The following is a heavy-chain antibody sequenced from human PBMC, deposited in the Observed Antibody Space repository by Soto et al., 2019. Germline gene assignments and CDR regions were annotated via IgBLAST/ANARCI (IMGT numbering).Heavy chain of an antibody. J-gene: IGHJ6*02. CDR3: GRGGDSISLRAFYSYGFDV. D-gene: IGHD6-6*01. V-gene: IGHV1-69*18. CDR1: GGTFNTYS. Sequence: QVQLVQSGAEVKKPGSSVKVSCKASGGTFNTYSFGWLRQAPGQGLQWMGSIIPFIGAPNYAQNFQDRVTITADESTTTAYMALSGLKSEDTAVYFCGRGGDSISLRAFYSYGFDVWGQGTAVTVSS. CDR2: IIPFIGAP.